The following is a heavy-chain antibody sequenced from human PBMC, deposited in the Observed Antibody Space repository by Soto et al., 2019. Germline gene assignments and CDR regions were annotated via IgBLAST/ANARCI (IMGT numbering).Heavy chain of an antibody. D-gene: IGHD2-2*01. J-gene: IGHJ5*02. CDR3: ARVEEDVVVPAAALSNWFDH. CDR1: GCSISSGGYY. CDR2: IYYSGST. V-gene: IGHV4-31*03. Sequence: TLSLTCTVAGCSISSGGYYWSWIRQHPGKGLEWIGYIYYSGSTYYNPSLKSRVTISVDTSKNQFSLKLSSVTAADTAVYYCARVEEDVVVPAAALSNWFDHWGQGPLVTVSS.